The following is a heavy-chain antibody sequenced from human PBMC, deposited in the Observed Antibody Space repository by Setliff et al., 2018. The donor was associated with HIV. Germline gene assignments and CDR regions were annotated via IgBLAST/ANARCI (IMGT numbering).Heavy chain of an antibody. CDR1: GGPISSTNYY. J-gene: IGHJ6*03. Sequence: PSETLSLTSTASGGPISSTNYYWGWIRQPPGKGLECIGSIYDSGSTSYNPTLKSRVTISVDTSKNQFSRKLSPVTAADTAVYYCARRVPPKALYYYYYYMDVWGKGTTVTVSS. V-gene: IGHV4-39*01. D-gene: IGHD3-10*01. CDR3: ARRVPPKALYYYYYYMDV. CDR2: IYDSGST.